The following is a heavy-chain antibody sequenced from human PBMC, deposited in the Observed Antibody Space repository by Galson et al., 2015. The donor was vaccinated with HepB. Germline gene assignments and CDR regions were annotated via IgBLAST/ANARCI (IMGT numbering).Heavy chain of an antibody. D-gene: IGHD2-15*01. CDR2: INPSDDST. CDR3: ATPGQVVVVAATPAWDAFDI. CDR1: GYTFTSYY. J-gene: IGHJ3*02. Sequence: SVKVSCKASGYTFTSYYMHWVRQAPGQGLEWMGIINPSDDSTSYAQKFQGRVTMTRDTSTSTVYMELSSLRSEDTAVYYCATPGQVVVVAATPAWDAFDIWGQGTMVTVSS. V-gene: IGHV1-46*01.